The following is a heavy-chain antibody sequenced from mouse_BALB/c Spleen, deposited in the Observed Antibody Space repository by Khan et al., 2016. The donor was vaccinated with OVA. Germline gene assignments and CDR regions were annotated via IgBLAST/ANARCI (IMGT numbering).Heavy chain of an antibody. V-gene: IGHV3-2*02. CDR1: GYSITSEYT. Sequence: LQQSGPGLVKPSQSLSLTCTVTGYSITSEYTWNWIRQFPGNKLEWMGFISYSGNTRYNPSLKSRISITRDTSKNQFFLQLNSVTSEDTATYYCARKDYYDYDPFPYWGQGTLVTVSA. CDR2: ISYSGNT. J-gene: IGHJ3*01. D-gene: IGHD2-4*01. CDR3: ARKDYYDYDPFPY.